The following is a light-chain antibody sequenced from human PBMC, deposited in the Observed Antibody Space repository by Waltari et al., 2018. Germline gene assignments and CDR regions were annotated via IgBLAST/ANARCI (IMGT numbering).Light chain of an antibody. V-gene: IGKV1-9*01. CDR2: AAS. Sequence: DIQLTQSPSFLSASVGDRVTFTCRASQGISSYLAWYQQKPGKVPKLLIYAASTLQSGVPSRFSGSGSGTEFTLTISSLQPEDFATYYCQQLNSYPPFSFGQGTKLEIK. J-gene: IGKJ2*03. CDR1: QGISSY. CDR3: QQLNSYPPFS.